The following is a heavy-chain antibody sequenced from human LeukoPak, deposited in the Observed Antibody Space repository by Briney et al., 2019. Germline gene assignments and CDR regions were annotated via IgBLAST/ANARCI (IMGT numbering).Heavy chain of an antibody. CDR3: ARDGRDGYNYDAFDI. CDR2: INPSGGST. D-gene: IGHD5-24*01. CDR1: GYTFTSYY. J-gene: IGHJ3*02. Sequence: ASVKVSCKASGYTFTSYYIHWVRQAPGQGLEWMGIINPSGGSTSYAQKFQGRVTMTRDMSTSTVYMELSSLRSEDTAVYYCARDGRDGYNYDAFDIWGQGTMVTVSS. V-gene: IGHV1-46*01.